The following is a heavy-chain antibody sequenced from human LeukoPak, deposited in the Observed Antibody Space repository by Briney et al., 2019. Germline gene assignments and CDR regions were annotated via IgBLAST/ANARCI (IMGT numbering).Heavy chain of an antibody. CDR2: IIPILGIA. CDR1: GGTFSSYA. V-gene: IGHV1-69*04. CDR3: ARGNGDYGGRLGGYFDL. D-gene: IGHD4-17*01. Sequence: SVKVSCKASGGTFSSYAISWVRQAPGQGLVWMGRIIPILGIANYAQKFQGRVTIPADTSTSTVYMELSSLRSEDTAVYYCARGNGDYGGRLGGYFDLWGRGTLVTVSS. J-gene: IGHJ2*01.